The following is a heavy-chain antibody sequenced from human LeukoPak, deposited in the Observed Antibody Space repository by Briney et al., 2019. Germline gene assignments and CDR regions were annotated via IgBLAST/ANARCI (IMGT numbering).Heavy chain of an antibody. CDR2: INPNSGGT. CDR1: GYNFTGYY. D-gene: IGHD3-22*01. V-gene: IGHV1-2*02. Sequence: ASVKVSCKASGYNFTGYYMHWVRQAPGQGLEWMGWINPNSGGTKYAQKFQGRVTMTRDTSISTAYMELSRLKSDDTAVYYCARGPYDSSGYSDYWGQGTLVTVSS. CDR3: ARGPYDSSGYSDY. J-gene: IGHJ4*02.